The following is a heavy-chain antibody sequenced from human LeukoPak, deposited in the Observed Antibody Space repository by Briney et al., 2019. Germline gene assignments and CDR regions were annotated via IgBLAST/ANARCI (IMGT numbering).Heavy chain of an antibody. V-gene: IGHV4-39*01. D-gene: IGHD5-18*01. J-gene: IGHJ5*02. Sequence: SETLSLTCTVSGASISSGSYYWGWIRQPPGKGLEWIGNIYYSGNTYYNPSLKSRVTLSVDTSKNQFSLKLTSVTAADTAVYYCARSTWIQKSNWFDPWGQGTLVTVSS. CDR3: ARSTWIQKSNWFDP. CDR1: GASISSGSYY. CDR2: IYYSGNT.